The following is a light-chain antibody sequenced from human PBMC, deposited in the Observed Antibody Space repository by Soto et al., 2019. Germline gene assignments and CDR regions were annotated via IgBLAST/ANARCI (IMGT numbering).Light chain of an antibody. J-gene: IGKJ1*01. CDR2: GPS. V-gene: IGKV3-20*01. CDR1: QRVLSSY. Sequence: VVLTQSPGTLSLSPGEVATLSGRAIQRVLSSYLAGYHKTPGQTTRHLNYGPSKRATGIHDRFSGSGSGTDFALTISRLEPEDGAGHYCQQYVTAPWTFGQGTKVDIK. CDR3: QQYVTAPWT.